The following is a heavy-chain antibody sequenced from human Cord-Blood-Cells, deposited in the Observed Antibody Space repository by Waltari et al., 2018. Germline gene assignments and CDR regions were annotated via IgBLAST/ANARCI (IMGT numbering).Heavy chain of an antibody. CDR3: ARDPEYGDDY. D-gene: IGHD4-17*01. CDR1: GFTVSSNY. J-gene: IGHJ4*02. V-gene: IGHV3-66*01. Sequence: EVRLMESGGGLVKHGGSLSLPCAAYGFTVSSNYMSWVRQAPGKGLEWVSVIYSGGSTYYADSVKGRFTISRDNSKNTLYLQMNSLRAEDTAVYYCARDPEYGDDYWGQGTLVTVSS. CDR2: IYSGGST.